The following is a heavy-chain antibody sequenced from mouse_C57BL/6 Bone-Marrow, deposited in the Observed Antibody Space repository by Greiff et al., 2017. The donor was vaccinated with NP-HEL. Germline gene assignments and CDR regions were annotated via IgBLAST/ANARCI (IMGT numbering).Heavy chain of an antibody. CDR2: IHPSDSDT. CDR1: GYTFTSYW. Sequence: QVQLQQPGAELVKPGASVKMSCKASGYTFTSYWITWVKQRPGQGLEWIGRIHPSDSDTNYNQKFKGKATLTVDKSSSPAYMQLISLTSADSAVYYCAMETVVPVRGYFDYWGQGTTLTVSS. V-gene: IGHV1-74*01. CDR3: AMETVVPVRGYFDY. D-gene: IGHD1-1*01. J-gene: IGHJ2*01.